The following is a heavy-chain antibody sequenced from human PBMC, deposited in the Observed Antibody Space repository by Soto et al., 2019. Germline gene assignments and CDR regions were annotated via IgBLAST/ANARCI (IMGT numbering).Heavy chain of an antibody. V-gene: IGHV4-34*01. CDR1: GGSFSGYY. CDR2: INHSGST. J-gene: IGHJ3*02. D-gene: IGHD2-15*01. Sequence: QVQLQQWGAGLLKPSVTLSLTCAVYGGSFSGYYWSWIRQPPGKGLEWIGEINHSGSTNYNPSLKSRVTISVDTSKNQFSLKLSSVTAADTAVYYCARSGDCSGGSCYAISGNAFDIWGQGTMVTVSS. CDR3: ARSGDCSGGSCYAISGNAFDI.